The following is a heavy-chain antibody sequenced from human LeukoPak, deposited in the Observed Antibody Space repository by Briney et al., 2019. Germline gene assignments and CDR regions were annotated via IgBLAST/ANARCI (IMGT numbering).Heavy chain of an antibody. V-gene: IGHV3-23*01. Sequence: GGSLRLSCAASGFTFSNYAMSWVRQAPGKGLEWASVISGNGGSTSYADSVKGRFTISRDDSKDTLYLQMNGLRAGDTATYYCAKHGYSSGWPQVPSQHWGQGTLVTVSS. D-gene: IGHD6-19*01. CDR1: GFTFSNYA. CDR3: AKHGYSSGWPQVPSQH. CDR2: ISGNGGST. J-gene: IGHJ1*01.